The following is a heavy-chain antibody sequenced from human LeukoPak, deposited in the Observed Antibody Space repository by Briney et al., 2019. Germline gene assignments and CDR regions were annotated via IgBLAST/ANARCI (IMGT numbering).Heavy chain of an antibody. CDR1: GFIFSDYY. J-gene: IGHJ4*02. CDR2: ISTSGSVK. CDR3: AKDGGWLQSRPTWDDY. Sequence: TGGSLRLSCAASGFIFSDYYMSWIRQAPGKGLEWVSYISTSGSVKYYADSMKGRFTISRDNAKNSLYLQMNSLRAEDTAVYYCAKDGGWLQSRPTWDDYWGQGTLVTVSS. V-gene: IGHV3-11*01. D-gene: IGHD3-16*01.